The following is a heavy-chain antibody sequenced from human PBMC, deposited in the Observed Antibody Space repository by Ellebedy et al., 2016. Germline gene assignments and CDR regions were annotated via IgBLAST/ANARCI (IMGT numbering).Heavy chain of an antibody. J-gene: IGHJ4*02. CDR2: VWFDGNNK. CDR1: RFSFSNYA. D-gene: IGHD5-12*01. Sequence: GESLKISCAASRFSFSNYAMHWVRQAPGKGLEWVTGVWFDGNNKYYADSVEGRFTISRDNSKNILYLQMNSLRAEDTAVYYCARVPYSGYDYRVAFDYWGRGALVTVSS. V-gene: IGHV3-33*08. CDR3: ARVPYSGYDYRVAFDY.